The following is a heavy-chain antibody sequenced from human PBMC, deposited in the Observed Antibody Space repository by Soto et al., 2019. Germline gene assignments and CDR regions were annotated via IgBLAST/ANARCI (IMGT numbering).Heavy chain of an antibody. V-gene: IGHV2-5*02. J-gene: IGHJ4*02. CDR2: IYWDDDK. Sequence: QITLKESGPTLVKPTQTLTLTCTFSGFSLSTSGVGVGWIRQPPGKALEWLTLIYWDDDKRYNPSLKSRLTITKDTSKNQVVLTMTNMEPVDTATYYCAYSSSQNFDYWGQGTLVTVSS. CDR3: AYSSSQNFDY. CDR1: GFSLSTSGVG. D-gene: IGHD2-21*01.